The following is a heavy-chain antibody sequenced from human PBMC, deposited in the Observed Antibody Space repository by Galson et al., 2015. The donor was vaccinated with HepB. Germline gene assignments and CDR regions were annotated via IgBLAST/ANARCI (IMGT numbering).Heavy chain of an antibody. CDR3: ATADGKQQLVRDYYYYYGMDV. J-gene: IGHJ6*02. Sequence: SVKVSCKVSGYTLTELSMHWVRQAPGKGLEWMGGFDPEDGETIYAQKFQGRVTMTEDTSTDTAYMELSSLRSEDTAVYYCATADGKQQLVRDYYYYYGMDVWGQGTTVTVSS. CDR1: GYTLTELS. CDR2: FDPEDGET. D-gene: IGHD6-13*01. V-gene: IGHV1-24*01.